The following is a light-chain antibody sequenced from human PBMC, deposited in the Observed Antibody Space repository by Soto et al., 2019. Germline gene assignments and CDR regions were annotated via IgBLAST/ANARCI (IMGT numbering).Light chain of an antibody. CDR3: QQYLTFPYT. J-gene: IGKJ2*01. CDR1: QSISHW. V-gene: IGKV1-5*01. CDR2: DVS. Sequence: DIRMTQSSSTLPASVGDRVTITCRASQSISHWLAWYQRKPGKAPKLLMYDVSNLEGGVPSRFSGSGSGTDFTLTITNLQPDDFATYFCQQYLTFPYTFGQGTKLDIK.